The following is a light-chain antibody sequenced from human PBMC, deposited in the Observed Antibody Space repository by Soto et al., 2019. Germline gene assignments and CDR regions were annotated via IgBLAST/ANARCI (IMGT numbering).Light chain of an antibody. CDR1: SSDIGEYNY. V-gene: IGLV2-8*01. J-gene: IGLJ2*01. CDR3: SSHAGRNILA. Sequence: QSALTQPPSASGSLGQSVTISCTGTSSDIGEYNYVSWYQQHPGKGPKLMIYEVAKRPSGVPDRFSGSKSGNTASLTVSGLQAEDEGEYYCSSHAGRNILAFGGGTKLTVL. CDR2: EVA.